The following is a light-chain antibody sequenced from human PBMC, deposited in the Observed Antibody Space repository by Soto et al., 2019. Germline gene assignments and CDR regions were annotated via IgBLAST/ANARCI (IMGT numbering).Light chain of an antibody. CDR3: SLYTSENTYV. V-gene: IGLV2-18*01. CDR2: EAS. CDR1: STDFVSYNR. Sequence: QSVLTQPPSVSGSPGQSVTISCTGTSTDFVSYNRVSWYQQPPGTAPKLIIYEASNRPSGVPDRFSGSKSGNTASLTISGLQAADEADYYCSLYTSENTYVFGTGTNVTGL. J-gene: IGLJ1*01.